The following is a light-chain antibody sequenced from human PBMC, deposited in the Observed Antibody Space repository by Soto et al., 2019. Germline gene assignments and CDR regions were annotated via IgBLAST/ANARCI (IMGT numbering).Light chain of an antibody. Sequence: DIQMTQSPSSLSASVGDRVTITCRASENIANDLHWYQQKPGKAPKILIYAASTLQSGVPSRFSGSGSGTYFTLTLTRLQPEDSATYYCQQSYTASPYTFAQATKLRIK. J-gene: IGKJ2*01. V-gene: IGKV1-39*01. CDR2: AAS. CDR3: QQSYTASPYT. CDR1: ENIAND.